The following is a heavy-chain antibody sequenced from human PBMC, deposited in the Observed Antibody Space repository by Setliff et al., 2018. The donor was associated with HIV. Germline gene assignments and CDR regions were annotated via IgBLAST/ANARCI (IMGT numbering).Heavy chain of an antibody. Sequence: PSETLSLTCTVSGGSISSSSYYWGWIRQPPGKGLEWIGNIYSGGTTYYNSSLKSRLIISLDTSENQFSLKLSSVTAADTAVYYCARTMGVTYVGPIQHWGQGTLVTVSS. CDR1: GGSISSSSYY. J-gene: IGHJ1*01. CDR2: IYSGGTT. V-gene: IGHV4-39*01. D-gene: IGHD1-26*01. CDR3: ARTMGVTYVGPIQH.